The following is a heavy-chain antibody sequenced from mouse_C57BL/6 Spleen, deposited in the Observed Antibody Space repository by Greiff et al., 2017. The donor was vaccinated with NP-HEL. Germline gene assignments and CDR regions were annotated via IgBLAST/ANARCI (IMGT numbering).Heavy chain of an antibody. Sequence: VQLQQPGAELVKPGASVKVSCKASGYTFTSYWMHWVKQRPGQGLEWIGRIHPSDSDTNYNQKFKGKATLTVDKSSSTAYMQLSSLTSEDSAVYYCAMNYYGSSPWYFDVWGTGTTVTVSS. V-gene: IGHV1-74*01. CDR2: IHPSDSDT. D-gene: IGHD1-1*01. CDR3: AMNYYGSSPWYFDV. J-gene: IGHJ1*03. CDR1: GYTFTSYW.